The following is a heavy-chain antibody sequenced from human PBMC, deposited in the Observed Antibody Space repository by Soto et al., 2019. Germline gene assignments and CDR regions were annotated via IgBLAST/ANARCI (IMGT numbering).Heavy chain of an antibody. CDR1: GGTFSSYA. V-gene: IGHV1-69*13. CDR3: ARDPDCSGGSCYPHLEGFDP. Sequence: SVKVSCKASGGTFSSYAISWVRQAPGQGLEWMGGIIPIFGTANYAQKFQGRVTITADESTSTAYMELSSLRSEDTAVYYCARDPDCSGGSCYPHLEGFDPWGQGTLVTVSS. CDR2: IIPIFGTA. D-gene: IGHD2-15*01. J-gene: IGHJ5*02.